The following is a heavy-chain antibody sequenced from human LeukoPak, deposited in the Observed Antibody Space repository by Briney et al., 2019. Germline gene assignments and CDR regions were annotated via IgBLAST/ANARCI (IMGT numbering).Heavy chain of an antibody. V-gene: IGHV3-7*03. CDR1: GFTFSSYW. J-gene: IGHJ4*02. CDR2: IKQDGSGK. Sequence: GGSLRLSCAASGFTFSSYWMSWVRQAPGKGLEWVANIKQDGSGKYYVDSVKGRFTISRDNAKNSLYLQMNSLRAEDTAVYYCAKEDPFTPFDYWGQGTLVTVSS. CDR3: AKEDPFTPFDY.